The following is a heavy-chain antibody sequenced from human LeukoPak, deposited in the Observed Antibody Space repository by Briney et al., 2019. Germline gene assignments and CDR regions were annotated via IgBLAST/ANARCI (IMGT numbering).Heavy chain of an antibody. V-gene: IGHV1-18*01. CDR2: ISAYNGNT. D-gene: IGHD2-2*01. J-gene: IGHJ3*02. Sequence: ASVTVSCKASGYTFTSYGISWVRQAPGQGLEWMGWISAYNGNTNYAQKLQGRVTMTTDTSTSTAYMELRSLRSDDTAVYYCAREGYCSSTSCHHDAFDIWGQGTMVTVSS. CDR3: AREGYCSSTSCHHDAFDI. CDR1: GYTFTSYG.